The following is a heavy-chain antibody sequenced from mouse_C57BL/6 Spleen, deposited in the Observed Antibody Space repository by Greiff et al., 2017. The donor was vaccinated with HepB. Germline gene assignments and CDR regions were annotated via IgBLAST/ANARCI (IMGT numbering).Heavy chain of an antibody. J-gene: IGHJ4*01. CDR2: IHPNSGST. CDR3: ARERDHYYAMDY. Sequence: VKLQQPGAELVKPGASVKLSCKASGYTFTSYWMHWVKQRPGQGLEWIGMIHPNSGSTNYNEKFKSKATLTVDKSSSTAYMQLSSLTSEDSAVYYCARERDHYYAMDYWGQGTSVTVSS. CDR1: GYTFTSYW. V-gene: IGHV1-64*01.